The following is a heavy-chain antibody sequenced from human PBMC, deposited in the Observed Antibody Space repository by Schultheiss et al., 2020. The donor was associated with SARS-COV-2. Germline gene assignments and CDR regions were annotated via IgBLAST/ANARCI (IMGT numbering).Heavy chain of an antibody. CDR2: INHSGST. CDR3: ERQGYDFWSCPVNWFDP. J-gene: IGHJ5*02. CDR1: GGSISSSSYY. V-gene: IGHV4-39*01. Sequence: SETLSLTCTVSGGSISSSSYYWGWIRQPPGKGLEWIGEINHSGSTNYNPSLKSRVTMSVDTSKNQFSLKLSSVTAADTAVYYCERQGYDFWSCPVNWFDPWGQGTLVTVSS. D-gene: IGHD3-3*01.